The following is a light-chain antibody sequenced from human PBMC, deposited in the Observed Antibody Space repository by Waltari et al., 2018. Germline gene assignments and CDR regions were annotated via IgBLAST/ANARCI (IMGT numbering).Light chain of an antibody. CDR2: EVP. CDR1: SSDVGAYNF. CDR3: CSYAGSNNL. V-gene: IGLV2-8*01. Sequence: QSALTQPPSASGSPGQSVTISCTGTSSDVGAYNFVSWYQQHPGKAPKLLVSEVPKRPSGVPDRFSGSKSGNTASLTVSGLQSEDEADYYCCSYAGSNNLFGGGTKLTVL. J-gene: IGLJ2*01.